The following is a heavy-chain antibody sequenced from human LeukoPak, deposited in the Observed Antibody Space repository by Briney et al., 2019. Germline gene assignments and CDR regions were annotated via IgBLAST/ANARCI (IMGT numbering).Heavy chain of an antibody. CDR2: IYYSGST. V-gene: IGHV4-39*01. J-gene: IGHJ6*03. CDR3: APVRSIATRRPHPLDYYYMDV. CDR1: GGSISSSSYY. D-gene: IGHD6-6*01. Sequence: SETLSLTCTVSGGSISSSSYYWGWIRQPPGKGLEWIGSIYYSGSTYYNPSLKSRVTISVDTSKNQFSLKLSSVTAADTAVYYLAPVRSIATRRPHPLDYYYMDVWGKGTTVTVSS.